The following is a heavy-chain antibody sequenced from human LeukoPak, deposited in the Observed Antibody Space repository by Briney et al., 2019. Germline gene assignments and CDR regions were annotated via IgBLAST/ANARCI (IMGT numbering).Heavy chain of an antibody. Sequence: PSETLSLTCTVSGGSISSSSYYWGWIRRPPGKGLEWIGSIYYSGSTYYNPSLKSRVTISVDTSKNQFSLKLSSVTAADTAVYYCASLQSSIAALDYWGQGTLVTVSS. J-gene: IGHJ4*02. CDR2: IYYSGST. CDR3: ASLQSSIAALDY. D-gene: IGHD6-6*01. CDR1: GGSISSSSYY. V-gene: IGHV4-39*01.